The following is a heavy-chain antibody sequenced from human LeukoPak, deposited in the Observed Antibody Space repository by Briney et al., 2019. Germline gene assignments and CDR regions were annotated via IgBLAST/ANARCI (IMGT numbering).Heavy chain of an antibody. CDR2: IKQDGSEK. Sequence: GGSLRLSCAASGFTFSSYWMSWFRQAPGKGLEWVANIKQDGSEKYYVDSVKGRFTISRDNAKNSLYLQMNSLRAEDTAVYYCASSTEWELKYYYYYYGMDVWGQGTTVTVSS. CDR1: GFTFSSYW. CDR3: ASSTEWELKYYYYYYGMDV. J-gene: IGHJ6*02. V-gene: IGHV3-7*01. D-gene: IGHD1-26*01.